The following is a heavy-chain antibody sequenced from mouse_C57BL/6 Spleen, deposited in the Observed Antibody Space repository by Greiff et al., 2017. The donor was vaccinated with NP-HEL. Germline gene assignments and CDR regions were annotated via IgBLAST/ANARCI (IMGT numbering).Heavy chain of an antibody. CDR3: AREGSNGGFAY. J-gene: IGHJ3*01. V-gene: IGHV1-20*01. D-gene: IGHD2-5*01. CDR1: GYSFTGYF. CDR2: INPYNGDT. Sequence: EVKLQQSGPELVKPGDSVKISCKASGYSFTGYFMNWVMQSHGKSLEWIGRINPYNGDTFYNQKFKGKATLTVDKSSSTAHMELRSLTSEDSAVYYCAREGSNGGFAYWGQGTLVTVSA.